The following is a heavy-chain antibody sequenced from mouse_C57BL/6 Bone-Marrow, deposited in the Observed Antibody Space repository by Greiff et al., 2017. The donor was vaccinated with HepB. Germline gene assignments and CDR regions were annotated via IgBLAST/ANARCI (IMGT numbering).Heavy chain of an antibody. CDR1: GFNIKNTY. J-gene: IGHJ4*01. CDR3: ARSGTTVVSHYYARDY. V-gene: IGHV14-3*01. CDR2: IDPANGNT. D-gene: IGHD1-1*01. Sequence: VHVKQSVAELVRPGASVKLSCTASGFNIKNTYMHWVKQRPEQGLEWIGRIDPANGNTKYAPKFQGKATITADTSSNTAYLQLSSLTSEDTAIYYCARSGTTVVSHYYARDYWGQGTSVTVSS.